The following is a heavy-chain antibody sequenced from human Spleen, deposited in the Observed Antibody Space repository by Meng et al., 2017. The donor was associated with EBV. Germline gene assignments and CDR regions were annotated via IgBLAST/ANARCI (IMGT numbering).Heavy chain of an antibody. V-gene: IGHV3-74*01. Sequence: EGQVVRAGGDFVLPGWLLRLFCAVSGFRFSRYWMNWVRQVPGKGLVWVSRTNEDGGITNYADSVKGRFTISRDNTKNTLYLQMNSLRAEDTAMYFCSRDLVGADDVWGRGTLVTVSS. CDR1: GFRFSRYW. CDR2: TNEDGGIT. D-gene: IGHD5-24*01. J-gene: IGHJ4*02. CDR3: SRDLVGADDV.